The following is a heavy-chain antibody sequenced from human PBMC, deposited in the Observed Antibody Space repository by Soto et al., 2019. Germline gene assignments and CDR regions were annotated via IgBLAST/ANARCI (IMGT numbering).Heavy chain of an antibody. CDR2: MIPIFGTA. CDR1: GVTFSSYA. CDR3: ARARSSSGYYYYDY. J-gene: IGHJ4*02. V-gene: IGHV1-69*13. D-gene: IGHD3-22*01. Sequence: SVKVSCKASGVTFSSYAISWVRQAPGQGLEWMGGMIPIFGTANYAQKFQGRVTITADESPSTAYMELSSLRSDDTAVYYCARARSSSGYYYYDYWGQGTLVTVSS.